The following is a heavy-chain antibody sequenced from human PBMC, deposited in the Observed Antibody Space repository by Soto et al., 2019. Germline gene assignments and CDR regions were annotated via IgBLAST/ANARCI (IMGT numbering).Heavy chain of an antibody. Sequence: PSETLSLTCTVSCGSVSSGGYYWTWIRQPPGKGLEWIGHIYYGGVTNYNPSLLSRVTISVDTSHNQFSLKLSSVTAADTAVYYCARGTHTVVAALNYFDSWGQGTVVTVSS. CDR3: ARGTHTVVAALNYFDS. CDR1: CGSVSSGGYY. V-gene: IGHV4-61*08. D-gene: IGHD2-15*01. CDR2: IYYGGVT. J-gene: IGHJ4*02.